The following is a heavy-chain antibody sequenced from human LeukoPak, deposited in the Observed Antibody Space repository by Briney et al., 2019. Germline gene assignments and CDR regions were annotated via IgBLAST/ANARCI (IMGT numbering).Heavy chain of an antibody. Sequence: PGGSLRLSCAASGFTFSSYWMSWVRQAPGKGLEWVANIKQDGSEKYYVDSVKGRFTISRDNAKNSLYLQMNSLRAEDTAVYYCARVPLWFGELFDYYYYMDVWGKGTTVTVSS. CDR2: IKQDGSEK. D-gene: IGHD3-10*01. CDR3: ARVPLWFGELFDYYYYMDV. CDR1: GFTFSSYW. J-gene: IGHJ6*03. V-gene: IGHV3-7*01.